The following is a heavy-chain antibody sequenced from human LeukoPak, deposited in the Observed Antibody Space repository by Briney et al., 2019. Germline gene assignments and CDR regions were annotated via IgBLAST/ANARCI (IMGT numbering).Heavy chain of an antibody. Sequence: SETLSLTCAVSGGSITSGDFSWSWIRQPPGKGLEWIGYIYLNGKTSYNPSLRSRVTISGDRSKNHFSLKLHSVTAADTAIHYCARGPRGYYDATGSARYFDYWGRGTLVTVSS. CDR2: IYLNGKT. D-gene: IGHD3-22*01. V-gene: IGHV4-30-2*01. CDR1: GGSITSGDFS. J-gene: IGHJ4*02. CDR3: ARGPRGYYDATGSARYFDY.